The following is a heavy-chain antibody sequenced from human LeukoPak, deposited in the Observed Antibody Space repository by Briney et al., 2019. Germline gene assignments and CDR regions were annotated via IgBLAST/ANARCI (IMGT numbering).Heavy chain of an antibody. V-gene: IGHV5-51*01. CDR2: IYPGDSDT. CDR3: ARQSQQWLLRGGFDY. CDR1: GYSFTSYW. D-gene: IGHD6-19*01. J-gene: IGHJ4*02. Sequence: GESLKISCKGSGYSFTSYWIGWVRQMPGKGLEWMGIIYPGDSDTRYSPSFQGQVTISADKSISTAYLQWSSLKASDTAMYYCARQSQQWLLRGGFDYWGQGTLVTVS.